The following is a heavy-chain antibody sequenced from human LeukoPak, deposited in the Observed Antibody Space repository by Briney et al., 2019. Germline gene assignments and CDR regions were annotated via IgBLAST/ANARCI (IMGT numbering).Heavy chain of an antibody. V-gene: IGHV3-48*01. Sequence: GGSLRLSCAASGFTFNYYSMNWVRQAPGKGLEWVSYISSKTDTINYADSVGGRFTISRDNAKNSLYLQMNSLRADDTAIYYCARDGWDSCSGGSCYYFDYWGQGTLVTVSS. CDR3: ARDGWDSCSGGSCYYFDY. J-gene: IGHJ4*02. CDR2: ISSKTDTI. D-gene: IGHD2-15*01. CDR1: GFTFNYYS.